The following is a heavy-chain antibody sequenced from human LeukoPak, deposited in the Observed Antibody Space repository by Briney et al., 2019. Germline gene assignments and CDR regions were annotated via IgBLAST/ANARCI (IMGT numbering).Heavy chain of an antibody. CDR3: ARASVSSGYSDY. V-gene: IGHV4-30-4*01. CDR2: IYYSGST. CDR1: GGSISSGDYY. J-gene: IGHJ4*02. D-gene: IGHD3-22*01. Sequence: SETLSLTCTVSGGSISSGDYYWSWIRQPPGKGLEWIGYIYYSGSTYYNPSLKSRVTISVDTSKNQFSLKLSSVTAADTAIYYCARASVSSGYSDYWGQGTLVTVSS.